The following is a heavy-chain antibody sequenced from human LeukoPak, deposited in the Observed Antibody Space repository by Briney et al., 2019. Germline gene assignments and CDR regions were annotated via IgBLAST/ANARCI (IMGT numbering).Heavy chain of an antibody. D-gene: IGHD6-19*01. J-gene: IGHJ4*02. Sequence: PSETLSLTCTVSGGSITTTTSYWGWIRQPPGKGLEWLGSIYYGGTTFYNPSLKSRVTISVDTSKNQFSLNLSSVTATDTAVYYCARFRYSSGWFDYWGQGMLVTVSS. CDR3: ARFRYSSGWFDY. V-gene: IGHV4-39*01. CDR2: IYYGGTT. CDR1: GGSITTTTSY.